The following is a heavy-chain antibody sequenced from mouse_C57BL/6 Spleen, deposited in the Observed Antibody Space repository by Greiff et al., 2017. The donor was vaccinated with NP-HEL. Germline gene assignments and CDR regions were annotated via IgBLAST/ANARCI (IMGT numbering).Heavy chain of an antibody. CDR1: GYAFSSSW. CDR3: ARWPRADGYFDV. Sequence: QVQLQQSGPELVKPGASVKISCKASGYAFSSSWMNWVKQRPGKGLEWIGRIYPGDGDTNYNGKFKGKATLTADKSSSTAYMQLSSLTSEDSAVYSCARWPRADGYFDVWGTGTTVTVSS. V-gene: IGHV1-82*01. CDR2: IYPGDGDT. J-gene: IGHJ1*03. D-gene: IGHD3-1*01.